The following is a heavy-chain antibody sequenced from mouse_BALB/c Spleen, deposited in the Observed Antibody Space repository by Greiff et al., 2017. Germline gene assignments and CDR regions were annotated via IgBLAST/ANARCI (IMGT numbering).Heavy chain of an antibody. Sequence: LVKTGASVKISCKASGYSFTGYYMHWVKQSHGKSLEWIGYISCYNGATSYNQKFKGKATFTVDTSSSTAYMQFNSLTSEDSAVYYCARVYYGSSPYARDYWGQGTSVTVSS. CDR2: ISCYNGAT. D-gene: IGHD1-1*01. CDR3: ARVYYGSSPYARDY. J-gene: IGHJ4*01. CDR1: GYSFTGYY. V-gene: IGHV1S34*01.